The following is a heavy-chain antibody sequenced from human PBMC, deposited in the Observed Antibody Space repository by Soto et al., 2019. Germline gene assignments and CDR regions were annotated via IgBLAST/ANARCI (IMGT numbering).Heavy chain of an antibody. CDR2: IYYSGST. J-gene: IGHJ4*02. CDR3: ARHARPYYYDSSGYYAWGYFDY. D-gene: IGHD3-22*01. V-gene: IGHV4-39*01. Sequence: TSETLSLTCTVSGGSISSSSYYWGWIRQPPGKGLEWIGSIYYSGSTYYNPSLKSRVTISVDTSKNQFSLKLSSVTAADTAVYYCARHARPYYYDSSGYYAWGYFDYWGQGTLVTVSS. CDR1: GGSISSSSYY.